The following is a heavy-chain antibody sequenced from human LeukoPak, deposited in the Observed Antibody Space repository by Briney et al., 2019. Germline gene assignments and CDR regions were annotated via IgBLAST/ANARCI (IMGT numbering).Heavy chain of an antibody. CDR3: AKATGYLL. CDR2: ISNSDDST. Sequence: GGSLRLSCAASGFMFEDYAMHWVRQAPGKGLEWVSTISNSDDSTYYADSVKGRFTISRDNSENTLFLRMNSPRAEDTAVYYCAKATGYLLWGQGTLVIVSS. V-gene: IGHV3-23*01. D-gene: IGHD1-14*01. CDR1: GFMFEDYA. J-gene: IGHJ4*02.